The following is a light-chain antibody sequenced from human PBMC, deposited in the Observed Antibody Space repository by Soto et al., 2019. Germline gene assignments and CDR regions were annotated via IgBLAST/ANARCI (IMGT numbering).Light chain of an antibody. CDR3: SSYVGSNSVV. CDR1: SSDIGGNNY. CDR2: QVN. V-gene: IGLV2-8*01. J-gene: IGLJ2*01. Sequence: QSGLIQPPSASGSPGQSVTISCTGTSSDIGGNNYVSWYQQHPGKVPKLMIYQVNKRPSGVPDRFSGFKSGNTASLTVTGLQAEDEADYYCSSYVGSNSVVFGGGTKLTVL.